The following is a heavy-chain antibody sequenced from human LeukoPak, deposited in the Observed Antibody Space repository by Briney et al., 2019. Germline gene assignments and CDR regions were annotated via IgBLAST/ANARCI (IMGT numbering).Heavy chain of an antibody. CDR1: GFSFSNAW. J-gene: IGHJ5*02. CDR2: ILSKTSGGTT. Sequence: GGSLRLSCAASGFSFSNAWMNWVRQAPGKGLEWIGRILSKTSGGTTDYATPVKGRFTISRDDSKNMLYLHMNSLQIEDTAVYYCADYYASGSYPPWGQGTLVTVSS. D-gene: IGHD3-10*01. CDR3: ADYYASGSYPP. V-gene: IGHV3-15*07.